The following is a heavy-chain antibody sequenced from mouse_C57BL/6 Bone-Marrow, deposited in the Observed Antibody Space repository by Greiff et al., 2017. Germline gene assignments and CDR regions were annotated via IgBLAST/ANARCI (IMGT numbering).Heavy chain of an antibody. CDR3: TRGGELLDY. CDR1: GYTFTDYE. Sequence: QVQLQQSGAELVRPGASVTLSCKASGYTFTDYEMHWVKQTPVHGLEWIGAIDPETGGTAYNQKFKGKAILTADKSSSTAYMELRSLTSEDSAVYYCTRGGELLDYWGQVTTLTVSS. V-gene: IGHV1-15*01. J-gene: IGHJ2*01. CDR2: IDPETGGT.